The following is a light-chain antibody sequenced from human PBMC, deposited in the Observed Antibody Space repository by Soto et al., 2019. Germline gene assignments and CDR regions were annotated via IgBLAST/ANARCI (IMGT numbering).Light chain of an antibody. CDR3: CADAGRSTYV. Sequence: ALTQPASVSGSPGQSITISCTRTSSDVGSYNLVSWYQQHPGEVPKVMIYEVSKRPSGVSDRFSGSKSGNTASLTISGLQAEDEADYYCCADAGRSTYVFGTGTKVTVL. CDR1: SSDVGSYNL. CDR2: EVS. V-gene: IGLV2-23*02. J-gene: IGLJ1*01.